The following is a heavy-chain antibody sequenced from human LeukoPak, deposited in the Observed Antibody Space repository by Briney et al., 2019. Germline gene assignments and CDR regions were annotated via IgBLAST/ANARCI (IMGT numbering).Heavy chain of an antibody. V-gene: IGHV3-7*01. J-gene: IGHJ1*01. D-gene: IGHD3-16*01. CDR3: ARVLGSVTTYDY. Sequence: GGSLRLSCEASGFTFSTHWMSWVRQAPGKGLEWVASINPDGSDKYYLDSVKGRFSISRDSTKNSLSLQMYSLGAEDTAVYYRARVLGSVTTYDYWGRGTLVTVSS. CDR2: INPDGSDK. CDR1: GFTFSTHW.